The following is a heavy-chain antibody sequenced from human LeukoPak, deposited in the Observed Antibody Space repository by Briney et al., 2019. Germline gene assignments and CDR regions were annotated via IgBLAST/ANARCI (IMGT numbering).Heavy chain of an antibody. V-gene: IGHV1-2*02. CDR1: GYSFTGLTAYF. CDR3: AKSQSALRGADPFDV. J-gene: IGHJ3*01. CDR2: VDPNNGAT. Sequence: ASVKVSCKASGYSFTGLTAYFIQWVRQAPGQGLEWMGWVDPNNGATSYMQKFEGRVTMTTDTSISTACMELNRLRSDDTAIYYCAKSQSALRGADPFDVWGQGTVVSVST. D-gene: IGHD5-12*01.